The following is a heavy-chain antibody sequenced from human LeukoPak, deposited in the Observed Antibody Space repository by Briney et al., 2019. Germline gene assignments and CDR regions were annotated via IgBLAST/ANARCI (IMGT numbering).Heavy chain of an antibody. CDR1: GFTVSSNY. CDR2: IYSGGST. CDR3: AINSGSYWGFDY. D-gene: IGHD1-26*01. Sequence: GGSLRLSCAASGFTVSSNYMSWVRQAPGKGLEWVSVIYSGGSTYYADSVKGRFTISRDYSKNTLYLQMNSLRAEDTAVYYCAINSGSYWGFDYWGQGTLVTVSS. J-gene: IGHJ4*02. V-gene: IGHV3-53*01.